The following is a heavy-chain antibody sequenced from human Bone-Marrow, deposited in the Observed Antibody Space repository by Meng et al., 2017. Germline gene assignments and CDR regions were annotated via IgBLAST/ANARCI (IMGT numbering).Heavy chain of an antibody. D-gene: IGHD6-6*01. V-gene: IGHV4-59*01. CDR2: IYYSGST. CDR3: ARASSSLYYYYYGMDV. CDR1: GGSISSYY. Sequence: GSLRLSCTVSGGSISSYYWSWIRQPPGKGLEWIGYIYYSGSTDYNPSLKSRVTISVDTSKNQFSLKLSSVTAADTAVYYCARASSSLYYYYYGMDVWGQGTTVTVSS. J-gene: IGHJ6*02.